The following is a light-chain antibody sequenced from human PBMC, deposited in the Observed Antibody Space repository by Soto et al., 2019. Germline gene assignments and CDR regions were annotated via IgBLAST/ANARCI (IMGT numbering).Light chain of an antibody. V-gene: IGKV3-15*01. J-gene: IGKJ1*01. CDR1: QSVGSN. CDR2: GAS. CDR3: QQYNNWPPDRT. Sequence: EIVMTQSPATLSVSPGERATLSCRASQSVGSNLAWYQQKPVQAPRLLIYGASTRATGIPARFSGSGSGTEFTLTISSLQSEDFAIYFCQQYNNWPPDRTFGQGTKVAIK.